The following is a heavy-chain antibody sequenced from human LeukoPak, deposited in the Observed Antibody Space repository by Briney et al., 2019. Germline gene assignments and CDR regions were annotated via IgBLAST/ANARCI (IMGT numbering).Heavy chain of an antibody. CDR3: ATVLGPGSMVRGVMGYYYYGMDV. CDR2: FDSEDGET. CDR1: GYTLTELS. V-gene: IGHV1-24*01. D-gene: IGHD3-10*01. Sequence: ASVKVPCKVSGYTLTELSMHWVRQAPGKGLEWMGGFDSEDGETIYAQKFQGRVTMTEDTSTDTAYMELSSLRSEDTAVYYCATVLGPGSMVRGVMGYYYYGMDVWGQGTTVTVSS. J-gene: IGHJ6*02.